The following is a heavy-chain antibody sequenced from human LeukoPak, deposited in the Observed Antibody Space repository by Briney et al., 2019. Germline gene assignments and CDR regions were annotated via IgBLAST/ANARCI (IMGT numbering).Heavy chain of an antibody. Sequence: SETLSLTCAVYGGSFSGYYWSWIRQPPGKGLEWIGEINHSGSTNYNPSLKSRVTISVDTSKNQLSLKLSSVTAADTAVYYCASLSSGWYGDFDYWGQGTLVTVSS. D-gene: IGHD6-19*01. CDR2: INHSGST. CDR3: ASLSSGWYGDFDY. J-gene: IGHJ4*02. V-gene: IGHV4-34*01. CDR1: GGSFSGYY.